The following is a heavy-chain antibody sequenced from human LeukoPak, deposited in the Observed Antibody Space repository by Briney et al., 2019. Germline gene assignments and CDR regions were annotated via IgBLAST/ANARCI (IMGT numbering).Heavy chain of an antibody. CDR2: ISSSSSTI. CDR3: AKVRFGVTARYYFDY. CDR1: GFTFSSYS. J-gene: IGHJ4*02. D-gene: IGHD3-10*01. Sequence: GGSLRLSCAASGFTFSSYSMNWVRQAPGKGLEWVSYISSSSSTIYYADSVKGRFTISRDNAKNSLYLQMNSLRAEDTAVYYCAKVRFGVTARYYFDYWGQGTLVTVSS. V-gene: IGHV3-48*01.